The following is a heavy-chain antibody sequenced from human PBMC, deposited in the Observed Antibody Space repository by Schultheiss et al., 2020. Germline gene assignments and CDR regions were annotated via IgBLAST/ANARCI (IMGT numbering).Heavy chain of an antibody. D-gene: IGHD4-17*01. Sequence: GGSLRLSCSASGFTFSSYGMHWVRQAPGKGLEWVSTISGSGVSTYYADSVKGRFTISRDNAKNSLYLQMNSLRAEDTAVYYCARFLTIGDYGDYWGQGTLVTVSS. J-gene: IGHJ4*02. CDR1: GFTFSSYG. CDR3: ARFLTIGDYGDY. V-gene: IGHV3-23*01. CDR2: ISGSGVST.